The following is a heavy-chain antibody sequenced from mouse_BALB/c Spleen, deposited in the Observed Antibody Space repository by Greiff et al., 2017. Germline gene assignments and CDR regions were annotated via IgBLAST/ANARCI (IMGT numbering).Heavy chain of an antibody. CDR1: GYSFTSYW. CDR3: TRDRGLRDYFDY. J-gene: IGHJ2*01. D-gene: IGHD3-1*01. V-gene: IGHV1-5*01. CDR2: IYPGNSDT. Sequence: EVQGVESGTVLARPGASVKMSCKASGYSFTSYWMHWVKQRPGQGLEWIGAIYPGNSDTSYNQKFKGKAKLTAVTSASTAYMELSSLTNEDSAVYYCTRDRGLRDYFDYWGQGTTLTVSS.